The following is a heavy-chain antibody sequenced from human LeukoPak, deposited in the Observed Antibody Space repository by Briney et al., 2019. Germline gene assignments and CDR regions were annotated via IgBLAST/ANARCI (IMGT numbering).Heavy chain of an antibody. V-gene: IGHV3-7*01. CDR1: GFTFSSYW. CDR3: ARDHYDILTGYTNWFDP. D-gene: IGHD3-9*01. J-gene: IGHJ5*02. Sequence: GGSLRLSCAASGFTFSSYWMSWVRQAPGKGLEWVANIKQDGSEKYYVDFVKGRFTISRDNAKNSLYLQMNSLRAEDTAVYYCARDHYDILTGYTNWFDPWGQGTLVTVSS. CDR2: IKQDGSEK.